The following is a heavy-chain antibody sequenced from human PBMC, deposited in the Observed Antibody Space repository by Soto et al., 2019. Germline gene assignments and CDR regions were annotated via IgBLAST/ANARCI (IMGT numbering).Heavy chain of an antibody. Sequence: SETLSLTCTVSGGSISSGDYYWSWIRQPPGKGLEWIGYIYYSGSTYYNPSLKSRVTISVDTSKNQFSLKLSSVTAADTAVYYCARVLNQQLVNVGCCDPWGQGTLGT. J-gene: IGHJ5*02. CDR2: IYYSGST. CDR3: ARVLNQQLVNVGCCDP. V-gene: IGHV4-30-4*01. CDR1: GGSISSGDYY. D-gene: IGHD6-13*01.